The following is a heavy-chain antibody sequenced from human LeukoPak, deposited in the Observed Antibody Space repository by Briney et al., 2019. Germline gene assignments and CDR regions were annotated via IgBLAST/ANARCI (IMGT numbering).Heavy chain of an antibody. V-gene: IGHV1-2*02. CDR3: TEPQPGAFEV. CDR2: VNTKNGAT. J-gene: IGHJ3*01. Sequence: ASVKVSCKASGYTFTGYYMHWVRQAPGQGLEWMGWVNTKNGATTYAQNFRGRVTMTRDTSISTAYMELSSLTSDDTAFYYCTEPQPGAFEVWGHGTMVTVSS. D-gene: IGHD1-14*01. CDR1: GYTFTGYY.